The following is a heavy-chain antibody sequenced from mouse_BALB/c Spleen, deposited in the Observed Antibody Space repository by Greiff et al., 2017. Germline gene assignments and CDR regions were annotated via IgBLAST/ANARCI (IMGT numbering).Heavy chain of an antibody. J-gene: IGHJ1*01. D-gene: IGHD1-1*01. CDR1: GYTFTEYT. CDR3: ARGGGLYYVSMGWYFYV. Sequence: EVQLQQSGPELVKPGASVKISCKTSGYTFTEYTMHWVKQSHGKSLEWIGGINPNNGGTSYNQKFKGKATLTVDKSSSTAYMELRSLTSEDSAVYYCARGGGLYYVSMGWYFYVWGAGTTVTVSS. CDR2: INPNNGGT. V-gene: IGHV1-18*01.